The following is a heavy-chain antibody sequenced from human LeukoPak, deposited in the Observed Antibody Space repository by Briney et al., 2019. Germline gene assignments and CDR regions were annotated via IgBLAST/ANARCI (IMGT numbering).Heavy chain of an antibody. CDR2: FDPEDGET. CDR3: ATDPAPVTGAVGSMVGY. D-gene: IGHD3-10*01. CDR1: GYTLTELS. J-gene: IGHJ4*02. Sequence: ASVKVSCKVSGYTLTELSMHWVRQAPGKGLEWMGGFDPEDGETIYAQKFQGRVTMTEDTSTDTAYMELSSLRSEDTAVYYCATDPAPVTGAVGSMVGYWGQGTLVTVSS. V-gene: IGHV1-24*01.